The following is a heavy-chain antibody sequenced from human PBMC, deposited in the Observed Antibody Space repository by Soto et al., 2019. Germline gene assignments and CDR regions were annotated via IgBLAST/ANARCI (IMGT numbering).Heavy chain of an antibody. Sequence: GESLKISCKGSGYSFTSYWIGRVRQMPGKGLEWMGIIYPGDSDTRYSPSFQGQVTISADKSISTAYLQWSSLKASDTAMYYCARRSAQPGGYYYYGMDVWGQGTTVTVSS. J-gene: IGHJ6*02. D-gene: IGHD5-18*01. CDR1: GYSFTSYW. V-gene: IGHV5-51*01. CDR2: IYPGDSDT. CDR3: ARRSAQPGGYYYYGMDV.